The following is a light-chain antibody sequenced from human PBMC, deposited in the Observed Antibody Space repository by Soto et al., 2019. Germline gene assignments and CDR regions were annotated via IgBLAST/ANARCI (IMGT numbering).Light chain of an antibody. Sequence: EIVMTHSPATLSVTPGERATLSFRASQSVSSSLACYQQKPGQAPRLLIYGASSRATGIPDRFSGGGSGTDFTLTISSLEPEDLAVYYCQQRSNWPPITFGQGTRLEIK. CDR3: QQRSNWPPIT. V-gene: IGKV3-11*01. CDR1: QSVSSS. CDR2: GAS. J-gene: IGKJ5*01.